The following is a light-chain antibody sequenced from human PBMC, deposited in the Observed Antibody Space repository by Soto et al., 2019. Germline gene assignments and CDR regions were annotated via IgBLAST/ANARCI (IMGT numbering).Light chain of an antibody. J-gene: IGLJ2*01. CDR1: KLGDKY. CDR2: QDS. Sequence: SYDLTQPPSVSVSPGQTASITCSGDKLGDKYACWYQQKPGQSPVLVIYQDSKRPSGIPERFSGSNSGNTATLTISGTQAMDEADYYCQAWDSSTAGVVFGGGTQLTVL. V-gene: IGLV3-1*01. CDR3: QAWDSSTAGVV.